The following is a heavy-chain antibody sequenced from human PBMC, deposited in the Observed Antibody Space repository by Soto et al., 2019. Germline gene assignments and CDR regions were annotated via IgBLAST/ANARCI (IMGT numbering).Heavy chain of an antibody. V-gene: IGHV5-51*01. J-gene: IGHJ6*02. CDR1: GYSFTSYW. D-gene: IGHD3-3*01. CDR2: IYPGDSNT. CDR3: ARHAYDFWSGHPNPRYYYGMDV. Sequence: GESLKISCKGSGYSFTSYWIGWVRQMPGKGLEWMGIIYPGDSNTRYSPSLQGQVTISVDKSISTAYLQWSSLKATGTAMYYCARHAYDFWSGHPNPRYYYGMDVWGQGTTVTLSS.